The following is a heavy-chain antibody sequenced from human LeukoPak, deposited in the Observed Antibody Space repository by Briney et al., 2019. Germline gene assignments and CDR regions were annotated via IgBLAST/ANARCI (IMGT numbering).Heavy chain of an antibody. Sequence: GGSLRLSCAASGFTFSSYSMNWVRQAPGKGLEWISSNSSSSSYIYYADSVKRRFTISRDNAKTSLYLQMNSLRAEDTAVYYCAQTFYDSSGSWGEGTLVTVSS. CDR1: GFTFSSYS. CDR2: NSSSSSYI. D-gene: IGHD3-22*01. V-gene: IGHV3-21*01. CDR3: AQTFYDSSGS. J-gene: IGHJ4*02.